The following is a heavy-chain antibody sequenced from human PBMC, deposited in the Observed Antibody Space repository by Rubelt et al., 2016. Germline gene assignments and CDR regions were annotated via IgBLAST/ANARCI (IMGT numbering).Heavy chain of an antibody. CDR1: GGSISSYY. CDR3: ARQEGYQLLYEGFDY. J-gene: IGHJ4*02. D-gene: IGHD2-2*02. V-gene: IGHV4-4*07. CDR2: IYTSGST. Sequence: QVQLQESGPGLVKPSETLSLACTVSGGSISSYYWSWIRQPAGKGLEWIGRIYTSGSTNYNPSTEGRATMPVATAKDQFSLTLSSVTAAATVVYYCARQEGYQLLYEGFDYWGQGTLVTVSS.